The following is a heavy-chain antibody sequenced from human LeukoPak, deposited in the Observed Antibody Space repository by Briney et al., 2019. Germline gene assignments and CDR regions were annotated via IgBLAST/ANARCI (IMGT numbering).Heavy chain of an antibody. V-gene: IGHV1-46*01. CDR3: ARGKVRGVLDAFDI. J-gene: IGHJ3*02. CDR1: GYTCTSYY. CDR2: INPSGGST. D-gene: IGHD3-10*01. Sequence: GASVKVSRKASGYTCTSYYMHWVRQAPGQGLEWMGIINPSGGSTSYAQKLQGRVTVTTDTSTSTAYMELRSLRSDDTAVYYCARGKVRGVLDAFDIWGQGTMVTVSS.